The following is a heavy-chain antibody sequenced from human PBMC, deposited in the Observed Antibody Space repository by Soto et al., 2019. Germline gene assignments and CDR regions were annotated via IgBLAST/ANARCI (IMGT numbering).Heavy chain of an antibody. V-gene: IGHV4-4*07. CDR1: GGSIRSYY. CDR3: AREGSSGFGMDV. D-gene: IGHD6-25*01. Sequence: QVQLQQSGPGLVKPSETLSLTCTVSGGSIRSYYWSWIRQPAGKALEWIGRIYTSGTTNYNPSLKSRDTILLDTSKNQFSLDLSSVTDADTAVYYCAREGSSGFGMDVWGQGTTVTVSS. CDR2: IYTSGTT. J-gene: IGHJ6*02.